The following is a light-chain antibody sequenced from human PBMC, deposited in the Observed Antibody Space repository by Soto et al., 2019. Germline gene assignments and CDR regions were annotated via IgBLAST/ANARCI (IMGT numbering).Light chain of an antibody. CDR3: QQYNNWPQT. Sequence: DIPLTQSPSTLSASVCHSVPITCRGRESMSSCMAWYQQQQGKAPELLLSDASSLETGGASRLSGSGSGTEFALTINSLQRDDFATDYYQQYNNWPQTFGQGTKVDIK. CDR2: DAS. J-gene: IGKJ1*01. V-gene: IGKV1-5*01. CDR1: ESMSSC.